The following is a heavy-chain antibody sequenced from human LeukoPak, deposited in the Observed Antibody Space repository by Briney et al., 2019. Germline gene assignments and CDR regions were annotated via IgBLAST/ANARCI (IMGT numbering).Heavy chain of an antibody. D-gene: IGHD6-13*01. Sequence: PSETLSLTCAVYGGSFSGYYWSWIRQPPGKGLEWIGEINHSGSTNYKPSLKSRVAISVDTSKKQFSLKLRSVTAADTAVYYCARGYPAAGFNYWGQGTLVTVSS. CDR1: GGSFSGYY. CDR2: INHSGST. V-gene: IGHV4-34*01. J-gene: IGHJ4*02. CDR3: ARGYPAAGFNY.